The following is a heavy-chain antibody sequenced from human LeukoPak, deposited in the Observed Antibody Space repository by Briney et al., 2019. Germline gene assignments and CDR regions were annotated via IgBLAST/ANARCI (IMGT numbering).Heavy chain of an antibody. CDR2: ISSYGGST. V-gene: IGHV3-64*01. CDR3: ARGGSIAARPIDY. Sequence: GGSLRLSSAASAFTFSSYAMHCVRQAPPKGREYVSAISSYGGSTYYANSVKGRFTISRDNSKNTLFLQMGSLRAEDMAVYYCARGGSIAARPIDYWGQGTLVTVSS. CDR1: AFTFSSYA. J-gene: IGHJ4*02. D-gene: IGHD6-6*01.